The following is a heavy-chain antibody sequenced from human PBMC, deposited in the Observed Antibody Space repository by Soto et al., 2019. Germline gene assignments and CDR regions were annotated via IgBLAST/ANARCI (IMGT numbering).Heavy chain of an antibody. V-gene: IGHV4-31*03. Sequence: TLSLTCTVSGGSISSGGYYWGWIRQHPGKGLEWIGYIYYSGSTYYNPSLKSRVTISVDTSKNQFSLKLSSVTAADTAVYYCAREFLEWLYTQDPAHYYGMDVWGQRTTVTVSS. CDR3: AREFLEWLYTQDPAHYYGMDV. J-gene: IGHJ6*02. CDR1: GGSISSGGYY. D-gene: IGHD3-3*01. CDR2: IYYSGST.